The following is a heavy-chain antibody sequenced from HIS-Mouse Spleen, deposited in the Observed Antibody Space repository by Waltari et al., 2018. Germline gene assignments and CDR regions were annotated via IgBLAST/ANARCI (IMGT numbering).Heavy chain of an antibody. CDR2: IDWDDDK. J-gene: IGHJ4*02. CDR1: GFSLSTSGMC. Sequence: QVTLRESGPALVKPTQTLTLTCTFSGFSLSTSGMCVSWIRQPPGKALEWLARIDWDDDKYYRTSLETRLTISRDTSKNQVVLTMTNMDPLDTATYYCARIAEGYTSGWYAFDYWGQGTLVTVSS. CDR3: ARIAEGYTSGWYAFDY. V-gene: IGHV2-70*15. D-gene: IGHD6-19*01.